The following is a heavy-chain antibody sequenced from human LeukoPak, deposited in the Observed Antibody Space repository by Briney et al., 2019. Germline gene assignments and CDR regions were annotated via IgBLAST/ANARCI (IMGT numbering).Heavy chain of an antibody. CDR3: ASSRVLATVGWYFDL. D-gene: IGHD2-8*01. V-gene: IGHV3-30-3*01. CDR1: GFTFSTYA. J-gene: IGHJ2*01. Sequence: PGGSLRLSCAASGFTFSTYAMHWVRQAPGKGLEWVAVVSYDGSSTYYADSVKGRFTISRDNSKNTLSLQMNSLRTEDTAVYYCASSRVLATVGWYFDLWGRGTLVTV. CDR2: VSYDGSST.